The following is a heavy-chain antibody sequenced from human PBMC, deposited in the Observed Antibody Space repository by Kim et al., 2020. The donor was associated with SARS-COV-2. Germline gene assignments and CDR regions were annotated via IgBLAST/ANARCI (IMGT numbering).Heavy chain of an antibody. Sequence: SETLSLTCAVYGGSFSGYYWSWIRQPPGKGLEWIGEINHSGSTNYNPSLKSRVTISVDTSKNQFSLKLSSVTAADTAVYYCARVRGSYKYSSSWYDDGLGWFDPWGQGTLVTVSS. D-gene: IGHD6-13*01. J-gene: IGHJ5*02. CDR3: ARVRGSYKYSSSWYDDGLGWFDP. CDR1: GGSFSGYY. CDR2: INHSGST. V-gene: IGHV4-34*01.